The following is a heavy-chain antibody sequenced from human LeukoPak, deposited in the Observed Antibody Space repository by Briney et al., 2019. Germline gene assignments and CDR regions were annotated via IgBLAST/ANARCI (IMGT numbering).Heavy chain of an antibody. Sequence: GGSLRLSCAASGFTFSSYAMHWVRQAPGKGLEYVAVICYDGSNTYYADSVKGRFTISRDNSKNTLYLQMNSLRAEDTAVYYCARDRSIAASNGMDVWGKGTTVTVSS. V-gene: IGHV3-33*01. J-gene: IGHJ6*04. CDR1: GFTFSSYA. CDR2: ICYDGSNT. CDR3: ARDRSIAASNGMDV. D-gene: IGHD6-6*01.